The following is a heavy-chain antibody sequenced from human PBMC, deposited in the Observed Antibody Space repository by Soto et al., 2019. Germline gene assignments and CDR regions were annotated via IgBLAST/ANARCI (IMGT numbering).Heavy chain of an antibody. CDR3: ARFYGNAFDV. Sequence: SETLSLTCSVAGGSITTSSYNLDWIRQPPGKGLEWIGTIYYDGSTSYNPSLKSQVTISVDTSKNHFALKVNSVTAADTAVYYCARFYGNAFDVWGRGTVVTVSS. CDR2: IYYDGST. CDR1: GGSITTSSYN. V-gene: IGHV4-39*02. D-gene: IGHD3-10*01. J-gene: IGHJ3*01.